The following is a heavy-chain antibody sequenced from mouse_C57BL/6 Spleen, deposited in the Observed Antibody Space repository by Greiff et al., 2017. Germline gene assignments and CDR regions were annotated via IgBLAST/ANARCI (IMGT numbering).Heavy chain of an antibody. CDR3: AREDYYCSSSCYFDY. J-gene: IGHJ2*01. CDR2: IYIGNGYT. Sequence: EVKLMESGAELVRPGSSVKMSCKTSGYTFTSYGINWVKQRPGQGLEWIGYIYIGNGYTEYNEKFKGKATLTSDTSSSTAYMQLSSLTSEDSAIYFCAREDYYCSSSCYFDYWGQGTTLTVSS. CDR1: GYTFTSYG. D-gene: IGHD1-1*01. V-gene: IGHV1-58*01.